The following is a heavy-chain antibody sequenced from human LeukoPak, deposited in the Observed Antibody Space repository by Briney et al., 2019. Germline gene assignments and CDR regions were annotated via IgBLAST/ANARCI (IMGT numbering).Heavy chain of an antibody. Sequence: SETLSLTCTVSGGSISGYYWSWIRQPPGKGLEWIGEINHSGSTNYNPSLKSRVTISVDTSKNQFSLKLSSVTAADTAVYYCARGSPHYYDSSGYYGDGDYWGQGTLVTVSS. V-gene: IGHV4-34*01. J-gene: IGHJ4*02. CDR3: ARGSPHYYDSSGYYGDGDY. CDR2: INHSGST. CDR1: GGSISGYY. D-gene: IGHD3-22*01.